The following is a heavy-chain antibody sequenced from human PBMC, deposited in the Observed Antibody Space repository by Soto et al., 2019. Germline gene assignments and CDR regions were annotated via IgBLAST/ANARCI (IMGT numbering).Heavy chain of an antibody. CDR2: MNPNSGNT. V-gene: IGHV1-8*01. CDR3: ARSLVVVTAINNWFDP. Sequence: ASVKVSCKASGYTFTSYDINWVRQATGQGLEWMGWMNPNSGNTGYAQKFQGRVTMTRNTSISTAYMELSSLRSEDTAVYYCARSLVVVTAINNWFDPWGQGTLVTVSS. D-gene: IGHD2-21*02. J-gene: IGHJ5*02. CDR1: GYTFTSYD.